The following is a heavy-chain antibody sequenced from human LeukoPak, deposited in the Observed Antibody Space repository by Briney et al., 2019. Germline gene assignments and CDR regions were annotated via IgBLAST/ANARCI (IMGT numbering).Heavy chain of an antibody. CDR3: ARGVVGALLGY. J-gene: IGHJ4*02. V-gene: IGHV4-30-4*08. CDR2: IYYSGST. Sequence: PSETLSLTCTVSGGSISSGDYYWSWVRQPPGTSLEWIGYIYYSGSTYYNPSLKSRVTISVDTSKNQFSLKLSSVTAADTAVYYCARGVVGALLGYWGQGTLVTVSS. D-gene: IGHD1-26*01. CDR1: GGSISSGDYY.